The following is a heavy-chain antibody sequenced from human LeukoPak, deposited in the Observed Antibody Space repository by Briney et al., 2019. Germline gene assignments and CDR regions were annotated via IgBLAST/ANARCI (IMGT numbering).Heavy chain of an antibody. D-gene: IGHD6-19*01. CDR2: IAADGGVK. J-gene: IGHJ4*02. CDR1: GFGFHDHG. Sequence: SGTSLRLSCAASGFGFHDHGMDWVRQAPGKGLEWVAVIAADGGVKQYADSVKGRFSLSRDNSKNTVSLQMNGLTAEDTAVYYCAREATWGQWYFDLWGQGAPVTVSS. CDR3: AREATWGQWYFDL. V-gene: IGHV3-30*03.